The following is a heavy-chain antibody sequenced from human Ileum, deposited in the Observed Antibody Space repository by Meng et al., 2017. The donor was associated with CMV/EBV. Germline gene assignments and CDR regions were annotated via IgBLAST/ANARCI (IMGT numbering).Heavy chain of an antibody. D-gene: IGHD3-3*01. CDR3: ARRDFIDWFDP. CDR1: GGSISSSNYD. Sequence: CTVSGGSISSSNYDWGWIRQPPGKGLEYIGSIYYRGSTYYSPSLKSRVTISVDTSKNQFSLKLSSVTAADTAVYYCARRDFIDWFDPWGQGTLVTVSS. V-gene: IGHV4-39*01. J-gene: IGHJ5*02. CDR2: IYYRGST.